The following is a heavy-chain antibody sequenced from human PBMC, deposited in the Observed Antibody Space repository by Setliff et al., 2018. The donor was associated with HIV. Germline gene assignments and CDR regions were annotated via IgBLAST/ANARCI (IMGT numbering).Heavy chain of an antibody. CDR2: IYSSGST. V-gene: IGHV4-4*07. Sequence: LSLTCTVSNVSFNSYYWSWIRHPAGRALEWIGRIYSSGSTNYNPSLKSRVKMSLDTSKNQFSLKLSSVTAADTAVYFCARDPYGSGDGCFRYYQHWGRGTLVTVSS. D-gene: IGHD2-15*01. CDR1: NVSFNSYY. J-gene: IGHJ1*01. CDR3: ARDPYGSGDGCFRYYQH.